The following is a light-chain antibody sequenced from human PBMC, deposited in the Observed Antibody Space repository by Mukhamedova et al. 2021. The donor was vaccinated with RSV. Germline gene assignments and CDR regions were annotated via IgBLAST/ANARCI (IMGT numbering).Light chain of an antibody. Sequence: GVPDRFSASRSGSTSSLTITGAQAEDEADYYCNCWDTNNDHVIFGGGTKLTVL. V-gene: IGLV3-19*02. J-gene: IGLJ2*01. CDR3: NCWDTNNDHVI.